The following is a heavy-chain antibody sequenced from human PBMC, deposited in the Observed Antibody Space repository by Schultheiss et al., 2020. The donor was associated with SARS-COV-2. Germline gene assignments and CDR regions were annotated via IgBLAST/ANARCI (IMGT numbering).Heavy chain of an antibody. CDR2: INHSGST. CDR3: ARWSDYLYYFDY. D-gene: IGHD4-17*01. V-gene: IGHV4-34*01. CDR1: GGSFSGYY. Sequence: SETLSLTCAVYGGSFSGYYWSWIRQPPGKGLEWIGEINHSGSTNYNPSLKSRVTISVDTSKNQFSLKLSSVTDADTAVYYCARWSDYLYYFDYWGQGTLVTVSS. J-gene: IGHJ4*02.